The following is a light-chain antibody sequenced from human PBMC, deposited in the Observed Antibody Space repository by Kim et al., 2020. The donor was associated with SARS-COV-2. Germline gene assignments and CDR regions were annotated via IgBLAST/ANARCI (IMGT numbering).Light chain of an antibody. CDR3: QQYDSYPRT. J-gene: IGKJ1*01. CDR2: AAS. Sequence: DIQMTQSPSSLSASIGDRVTITCRASQGISSWLAWYQQKPEKAPKCLIYAASSLQSGVPSRFSGSGSGTYFTLTISSLQPEDFATYYCQQYDSYPRTFGQGTKVDIK. CDR1: QGISSW. V-gene: IGKV1D-16*01.